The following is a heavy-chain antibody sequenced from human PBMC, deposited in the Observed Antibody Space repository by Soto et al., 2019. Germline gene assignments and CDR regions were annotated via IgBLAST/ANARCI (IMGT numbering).Heavy chain of an antibody. CDR3: ASEGPEPYYSYGMDV. J-gene: IGHJ6*02. D-gene: IGHD1-26*01. Sequence: QVQLVQSRGEVKKPGASVKVSCKTSGYSFTTYGISWVRQAPGQGLEWMGWISGYNGNTNYAQKLQGRVTMTTDTSTSTAYMELRSLRSDDTAVYYCASEGPEPYYSYGMDVWGQGSTVTVSS. CDR1: GYSFTTYG. CDR2: ISGYNGNT. V-gene: IGHV1-18*01.